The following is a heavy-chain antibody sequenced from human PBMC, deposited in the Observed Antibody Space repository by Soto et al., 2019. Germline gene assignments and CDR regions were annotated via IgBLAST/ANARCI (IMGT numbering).Heavy chain of an antibody. V-gene: IGHV2-5*02. J-gene: IGHJ4*02. CDR2: CYWDDDK. Sequence: QITLKVSGPTLVKPTETLTLTCSFSGFSFSDGAVGVGWFRQSPGKGPEWLAICYWDDDKWYSPSLRTSLTAGHDKSRNHVVLSMIQMVPLDTAAFFCARGGRREACWGSDCYYFDYWGQGMLVTASS. CDR3: ARGGRREACWGSDCYYFDY. D-gene: IGHD2-21*01. CDR1: GFSFSDGAVG.